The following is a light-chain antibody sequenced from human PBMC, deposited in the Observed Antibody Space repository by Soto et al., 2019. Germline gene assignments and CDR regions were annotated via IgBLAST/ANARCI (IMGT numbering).Light chain of an antibody. V-gene: IGKV3-11*01. CDR2: DAS. CDR1: QSVSSY. CDR3: QQRSNWPPVT. J-gene: IGKJ4*01. Sequence: EIVLTQSPATLSLSPGERATLSGRASQSVSSYLAWYQQKPGQAPRLLIYDASNRATGIPARFSGSGSGTDFTLTISSLEPEDFAIYYCQQRSNWPPVTFGGGTKVEIK.